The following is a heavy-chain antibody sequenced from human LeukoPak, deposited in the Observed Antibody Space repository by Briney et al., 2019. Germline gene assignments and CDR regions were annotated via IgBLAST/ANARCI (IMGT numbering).Heavy chain of an antibody. V-gene: IGHV3-23*01. CDR1: GFTFSSSA. Sequence: HPGGSLRLSCAASGFTFSSSAMSWVRQAPGKGLEWVSTISGDGGHTYFADSVKGRFTISRDNSKNTLYLQMNSLRVEDTAVYYCAKVRQWLVGHVLRSFDKWGQGTLVTVSS. CDR3: AKVRQWLVGHVLRSFDK. D-gene: IGHD6-19*01. J-gene: IGHJ4*02. CDR2: ISGDGGHT.